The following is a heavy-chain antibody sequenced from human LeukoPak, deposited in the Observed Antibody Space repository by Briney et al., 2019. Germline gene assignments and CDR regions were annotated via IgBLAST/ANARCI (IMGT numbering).Heavy chain of an antibody. J-gene: IGHJ5*02. CDR3: ARDLGQQPTSDNWFDP. CDR2: INPNSGGT. CDR1: GYTFTGYY. D-gene: IGHD6-13*01. Sequence: ASVKVSCKASGYTFTGYYMHWVRQAPGQGLEWMGWINPNSGGTNYAQKLQGRVTMTRDTSISTAYMELSRLRSDDTAVYYCARDLGQQPTSDNWFDPWGQGTLVTVSS. V-gene: IGHV1-2*02.